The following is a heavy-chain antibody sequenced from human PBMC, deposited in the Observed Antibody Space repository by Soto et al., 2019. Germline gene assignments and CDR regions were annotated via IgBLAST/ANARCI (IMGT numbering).Heavy chain of an antibody. CDR1: GGSISSGDYY. Sequence: PSETLSLTCTVSGGSISSGDYYWSWIRQPPGKGLEWIGYIYYSGSTYYNPSLKSRVTMSVDTSKNQFSLKLSSVTAADTAVYYCARVMRYFDPRAFDIWGQGTMVTVSS. CDR3: ARVMRYFDPRAFDI. D-gene: IGHD3-9*01. CDR2: IYYSGST. V-gene: IGHV4-30-4*01. J-gene: IGHJ3*02.